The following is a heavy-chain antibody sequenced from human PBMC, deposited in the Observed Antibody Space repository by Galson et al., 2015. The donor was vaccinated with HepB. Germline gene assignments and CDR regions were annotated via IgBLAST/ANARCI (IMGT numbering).Heavy chain of an antibody. V-gene: IGHV1-2*04. CDR3: ARTETLSRGFGEFHDAFDI. CDR2: INPNSGGT. D-gene: IGHD3-10*01. Sequence: SVKVSCKASGYTFTGYYMHWVRQAPGQGLEWMGWINPNSGGTNYAQKFQGWVTMTRDTSTSTAYMELSRLRSDDTAVYYCARTETLSRGFGEFHDAFDIWGQGTMVTVSS. CDR1: GYTFTGYY. J-gene: IGHJ3*02.